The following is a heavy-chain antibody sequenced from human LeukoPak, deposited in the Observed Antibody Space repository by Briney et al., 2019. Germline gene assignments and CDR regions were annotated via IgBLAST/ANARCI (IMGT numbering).Heavy chain of an antibody. V-gene: IGHV3-30*02. J-gene: IGHJ4*02. CDR2: IRYDGSNK. Sequence: GGSLRLSCAASGFTFNAYGMHWVRQAPGKGLEWVAFIRYDGSNKYYADSVKGRFTISRDNSKNTLYLQMNSLRAEDTAVYYCAKDHITMVRGVIGYWGQGTLVTVSS. CDR3: AKDHITMVRGVIGY. D-gene: IGHD3-10*01. CDR1: GFTFNAYG.